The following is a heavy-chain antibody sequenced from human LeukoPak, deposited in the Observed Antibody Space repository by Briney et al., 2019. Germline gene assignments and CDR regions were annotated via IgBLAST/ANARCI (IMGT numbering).Heavy chain of an antibody. CDR1: GGSISSYY. V-gene: IGHV4-59*08. CDR3: ARSVIFGYCSSTSCYPPYYFDY. J-gene: IGHJ4*02. D-gene: IGHD2-2*03. Sequence: SETLSLTCTVSGGSISSYYWSWIRQPPGKGLEWIGYIYYSGSTNYNPSLKSRVTISVDTSKNQFSLKLSSVTAADTAVYYCARSVIFGYCSSTSCYPPYYFDYWGQGTLVTVSS. CDR2: IYYSGST.